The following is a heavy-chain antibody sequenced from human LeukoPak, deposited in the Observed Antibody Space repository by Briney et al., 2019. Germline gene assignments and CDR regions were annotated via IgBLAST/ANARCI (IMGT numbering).Heavy chain of an antibody. V-gene: IGHV3-11*01. D-gene: IGHD3-9*01. CDR1: GFPFRDYY. CDR2: ISRSGDSL. CDR3: AREVVIFPDYYYYGMDV. J-gene: IGHJ6*02. Sequence: SGGSLRLSCAASGFPFRDYYMTWIRQAPGKGLEWISYISRSGDSLYHADSVEGRFTISRDNAKNSLFLQMNSLRADDTAVYYCAREVVIFPDYYYYGMDVWGQGTTVTVSS.